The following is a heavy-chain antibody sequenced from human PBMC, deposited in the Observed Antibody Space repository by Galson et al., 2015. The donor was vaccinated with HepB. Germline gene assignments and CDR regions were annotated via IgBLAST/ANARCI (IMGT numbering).Heavy chain of an antibody. CDR3: ARVLRYFDWLLPNPSGWFDP. CDR2: ISSSSSYT. V-gene: IGHV3-11*05. CDR1: GFTFSDYY. D-gene: IGHD3-9*01. Sequence: SLRLSCAASGFTFSDYYMSWIRQAPGKGLEWVSYISSSSSYTNYADSVKGRFTISRDNAKNSLYLQMNSLRAEDTAVYYCARVLRYFDWLLPNPSGWFDPWGQGTLVTVSS. J-gene: IGHJ5*02.